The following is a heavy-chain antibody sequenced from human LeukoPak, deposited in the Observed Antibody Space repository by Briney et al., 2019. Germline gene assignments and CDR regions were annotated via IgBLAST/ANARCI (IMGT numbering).Heavy chain of an antibody. J-gene: IGHJ4*02. CDR1: GFTFSSSW. CDR3: ATEHWGPNS. CDR2: IKGDGSDK. D-gene: IGHD3-16*01. Sequence: GGSLRLSCAASGFTFSSSWMTWVRQAPGKGLEWLANIKGDGSDKNYVDSVKGRFTISRDNAKNSLFLQMSSLRGEDTALYYCATEHWGPNSWGQGTLVTVSS. V-gene: IGHV3-7*01.